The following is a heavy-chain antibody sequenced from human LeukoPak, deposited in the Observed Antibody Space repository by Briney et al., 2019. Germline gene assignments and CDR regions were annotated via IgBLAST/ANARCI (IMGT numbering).Heavy chain of an antibody. CDR1: GGSISSYY. Sequence: SETLSLTCTVSGGSISSYYWSWIRQPAGKGLEWIGRIYTSGSTNYNPSLKSRVTMSVDTSKNQFSLKLSSVTAADTAVYYCARERTTFWSGSGDAFDIWGQGTMVTVSS. V-gene: IGHV4-4*07. D-gene: IGHD3-3*01. CDR3: ARERTTFWSGSGDAFDI. J-gene: IGHJ3*02. CDR2: IYTSGST.